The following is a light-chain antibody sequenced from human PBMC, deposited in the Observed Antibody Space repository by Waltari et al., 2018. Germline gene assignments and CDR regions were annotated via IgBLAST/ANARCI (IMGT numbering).Light chain of an antibody. CDR2: KAN. J-gene: IGLJ3*02. CDR3: ALYMGSGIWV. CDR1: SGSLSTTSY. V-gene: IGLV8-61*01. Sequence: QTVVTQEPSLSVSPGGTVTRTCALSSGSLSTTSYATWYQQTPGPAPRTLVYKANARSSGVPDRFSGSILGNTAALTITGAQADDESDYYCALYMGSGIWVFGGGTRLTVL.